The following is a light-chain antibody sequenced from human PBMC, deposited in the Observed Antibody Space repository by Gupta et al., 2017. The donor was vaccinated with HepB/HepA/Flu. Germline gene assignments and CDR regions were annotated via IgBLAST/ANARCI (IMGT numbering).Light chain of an antibody. V-gene: IGKV2-30*01. CDR3: VQDTHWPPNT. CDR1: QSLVGSDGNTY. CDR2: EVS. J-gene: IGKJ3*01. Sequence: VVLTHSPLSLPVSHGEPASISCRASQSLVGSDGNTYLNWFQQRPGQAPRRLIYEVSNLDSGVPARISGGGSGTDFTLNISRVEAEDVGVYYCVQDTHWPPNTFGPGTKVDI.